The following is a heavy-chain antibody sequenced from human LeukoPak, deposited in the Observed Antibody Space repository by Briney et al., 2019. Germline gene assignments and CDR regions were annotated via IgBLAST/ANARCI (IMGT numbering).Heavy chain of an antibody. J-gene: IGHJ4*02. CDR2: IKQDGSEK. Sequence: GGSLRLSCAASGFTFSSYWMSWVRQAPGKGLEWVANIKQDGSEKYYVDSVKGRFTISRDNAKNSLYLQMNSLRAEDTALYYCAKDASPDYGDPFDYWGQGTLVTVSS. CDR1: GFTFSSYW. CDR3: AKDASPDYGDPFDY. V-gene: IGHV3-7*03. D-gene: IGHD4-17*01.